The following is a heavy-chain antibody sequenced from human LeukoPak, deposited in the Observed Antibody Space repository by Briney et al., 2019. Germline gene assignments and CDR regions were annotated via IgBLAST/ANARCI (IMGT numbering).Heavy chain of an antibody. Sequence: SETLSLTCAVYGGSFSGYYWSWIRQPPGKGLEWIGYIYYSGSTNYNPSLKSRVTISVDTSKNQFSLKLSSVTAADTAVYYCARQGGSYSGPFDYWGQGTLVTVSS. D-gene: IGHD1-26*01. CDR3: ARQGGSYSGPFDY. CDR1: GGSFSGYY. J-gene: IGHJ4*02. V-gene: IGHV4-59*08. CDR2: IYYSGST.